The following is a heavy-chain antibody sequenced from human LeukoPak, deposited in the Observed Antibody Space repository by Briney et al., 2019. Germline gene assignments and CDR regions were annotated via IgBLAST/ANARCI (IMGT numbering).Heavy chain of an antibody. CDR2: ISGSGVST. J-gene: IGHJ4*02. V-gene: IGHV3-23*01. Sequence: GGSLRLSCAASGFTFSSYAMSWVRQAPGKGLEWVSSISGSGVSTYYADSVKGRFTISRDNSKNTLYLQMNSLRAEDTAIYYCARALGYCSGGSCSYFGYWGQGTLVTVSS. CDR3: ARALGYCSGGSCSYFGY. D-gene: IGHD2-15*01. CDR1: GFTFSSYA.